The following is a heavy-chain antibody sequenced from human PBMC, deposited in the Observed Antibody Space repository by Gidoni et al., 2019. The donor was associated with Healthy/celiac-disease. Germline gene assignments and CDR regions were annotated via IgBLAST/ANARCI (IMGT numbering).Heavy chain of an antibody. CDR2: INAGNGNT. V-gene: IGHV1-3*01. J-gene: IGHJ4*02. CDR3: ARADVLRYFDWLSAPYYFDY. D-gene: IGHD3-9*01. Sequence: QVQLVQSGAEVKKPGASVTVSCKAAGYTFTSYAMHWVRQAPGQRLEWMGWINAGNGNTKYSQKFQGRVTITRDTSASTAYMELSSLRSEDTAVYYCARADVLRYFDWLSAPYYFDYWGQGTLVTVSS. CDR1: GYTFTSYA.